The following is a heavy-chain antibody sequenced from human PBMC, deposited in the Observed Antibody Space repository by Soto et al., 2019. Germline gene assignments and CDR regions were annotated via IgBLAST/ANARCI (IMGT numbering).Heavy chain of an antibody. D-gene: IGHD3-10*01. J-gene: IGHJ4*02. V-gene: IGHV3-15*01. Sequence: EVQLVESGGGLVKPGGSLRLSCAASGFTFNNAWMSWVRQAPGKGLEWVGRIKSKGDGGTIDYATPVKGGITISRDDSKDTLALHMNSLKTETTAVYYCTTDRSYYGSGTYFDFYCGQGTLVSVAS. CDR3: TTDRSYYGSGTYFDFY. CDR2: IKSKGDGGTI. CDR1: GFTFNNAW.